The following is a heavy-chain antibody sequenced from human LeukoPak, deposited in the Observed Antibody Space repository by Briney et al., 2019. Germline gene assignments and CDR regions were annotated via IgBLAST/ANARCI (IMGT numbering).Heavy chain of an antibody. J-gene: IGHJ5*02. D-gene: IGHD2-2*01. CDR3: ARAGSTFLVVPPNWFDP. V-gene: IGHV3-11*04. CDR2: ISSSGISI. Sequence: PGGSLRLSCAASGFTFSDYYMSWIRQAPGKGLEWVSYISSSGISIYYADSVKGRFTISRDNAKNSLYLQMNSLRAEDTAVYYCARAGSTFLVVPPNWFDPWGQGTLVTVSS. CDR1: GFTFSDYY.